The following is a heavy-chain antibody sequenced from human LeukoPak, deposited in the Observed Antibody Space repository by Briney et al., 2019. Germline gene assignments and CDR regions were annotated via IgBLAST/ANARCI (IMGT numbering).Heavy chain of an antibody. CDR1: GGSISSYY. V-gene: IGHV4-39*07. D-gene: IGHD4-17*01. J-gene: IGHJ4*02. CDR3: ARVRADDYGDYYFDY. Sequence: SETLSLTCTVSGGSISSYYWGWIRQPPGKGLEWIGSIYYSGSTYYNPSLKSRVTISVDTSKNQFSLKLSSVTAADTAVYYCARVRADDYGDYYFDYWGQGTLVTVSS. CDR2: IYYSGST.